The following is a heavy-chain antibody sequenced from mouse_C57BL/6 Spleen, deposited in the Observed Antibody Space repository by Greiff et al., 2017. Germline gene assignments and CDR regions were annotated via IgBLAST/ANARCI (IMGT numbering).Heavy chain of an antibody. Sequence: VQLQESGAELVKPGASVKLSCTASGFNIKDYYMHWVKQRTEQGLEWIGRIDPEDGETKYAPKFQGKATITADTSSNTAYLQLSSLTSEDTAVYYCASPYYDNSYLYAMDYWGQGTSVTVSS. CDR3: ASPYYDNSYLYAMDY. D-gene: IGHD1-1*01. CDR2: IDPEDGET. J-gene: IGHJ4*01. V-gene: IGHV14-2*01. CDR1: GFNIKDYY.